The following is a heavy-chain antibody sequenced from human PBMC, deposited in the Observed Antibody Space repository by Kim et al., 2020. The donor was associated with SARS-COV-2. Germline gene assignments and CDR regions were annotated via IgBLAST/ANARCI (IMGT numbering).Heavy chain of an antibody. Sequence: GGSLRLSCAASGFTFSNAWMSWVRQAPGKGLEWVGRIKSKTDGGTTDYAAPVKGRFTISRDDSKNTLYLQMNSLKTEDTAVYYCTALITMVRGVIKTYDYWGQGTLVTVSS. V-gene: IGHV3-15*01. CDR3: TALITMVRGVIKTYDY. CDR2: IKSKTDGGTT. CDR1: GFTFSNAW. D-gene: IGHD3-10*01. J-gene: IGHJ4*02.